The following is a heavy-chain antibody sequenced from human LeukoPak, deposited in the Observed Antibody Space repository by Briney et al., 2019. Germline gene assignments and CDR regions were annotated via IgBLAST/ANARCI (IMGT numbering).Heavy chain of an antibody. Sequence: GGSLRLSCAASGFTFSSYAMSWVRQAPGKGLEWVSAISGSGGSTYYADSVKGRFTISRDNSKNTLYLQMNSLRAEDTAVYYCAKGPYLHYGGSHFDPWGQGTMVTVSS. V-gene: IGHV3-23*01. D-gene: IGHD4-23*01. CDR1: GFTFSSYA. CDR3: AKGPYLHYGGSHFDP. CDR2: ISGSGGST. J-gene: IGHJ5*02.